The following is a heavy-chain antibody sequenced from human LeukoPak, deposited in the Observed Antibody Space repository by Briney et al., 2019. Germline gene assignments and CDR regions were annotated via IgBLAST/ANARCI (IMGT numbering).Heavy chain of an antibody. Sequence: PGRSLRLSCAASGITFRNYGMHWVRQAPGKGLEWVAVIWYDGSNKDYADSVKGRFTISRDNSKNTLYLQMNSLRAEDTAVYYCARRALDAFDIWGQGTMVTVSS. V-gene: IGHV3-33*01. CDR1: GITFRNYG. J-gene: IGHJ3*02. CDR2: IWYDGSNK. CDR3: ARRALDAFDI.